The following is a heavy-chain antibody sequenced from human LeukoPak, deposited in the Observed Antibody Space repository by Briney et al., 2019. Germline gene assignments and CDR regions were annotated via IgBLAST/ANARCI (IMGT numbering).Heavy chain of an antibody. CDR1: GGSIRSYY. Sequence: SETLSLTCTVSGGSIRSYYWSWIRQPPGKGLEWIGYIYYSGSTNYNPSLKSRVTISVDTSKNQFSLKLSSVTAADTALYYCARDQYTYGPSDYWGQGTLVTVSS. D-gene: IGHD5-18*01. CDR2: IYYSGST. V-gene: IGHV4-59*01. J-gene: IGHJ4*02. CDR3: ARDQYTYGPSDY.